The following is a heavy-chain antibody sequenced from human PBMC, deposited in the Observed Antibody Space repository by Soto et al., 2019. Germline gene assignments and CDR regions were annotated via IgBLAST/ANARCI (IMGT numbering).Heavy chain of an antibody. CDR2: IYHSGST. CDR1: GGSISSGGYS. CDR3: ASGPIGDYTDGFDY. J-gene: IGHJ4*02. V-gene: IGHV4-30-2*01. D-gene: IGHD4-17*01. Sequence: QLQLQESGSGLVKPSQTLSLTCAVSGGSISSGGYSWSWIRQPPGKGLEWIGYIYHSGSTYYNPCLTSRVNRTVDRSKNQFTLKLSSVTAADTAVYYCASGPIGDYTDGFDYWGQGTLVTVSS.